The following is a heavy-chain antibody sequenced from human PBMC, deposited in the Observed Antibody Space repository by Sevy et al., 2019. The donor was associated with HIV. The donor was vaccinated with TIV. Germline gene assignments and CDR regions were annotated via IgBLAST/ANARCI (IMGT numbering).Heavy chain of an antibody. CDR3: ARVYQSSDWFLSDAFDI. D-gene: IGHD6-19*01. J-gene: IGHJ3*02. V-gene: IGHV3-7*01. CDR2: IKQDGSEK. Sequence: GGSLRLSCAASGFTFSSYWMSWVRQAPGKGLEWVANIKQDGSEKYDVDSVKGRFTISRDNAKNSLYLQMNSLRAEDTAVYYCARVYQSSDWFLSDAFDIRGQGTMVTVSS. CDR1: GFTFSSYW.